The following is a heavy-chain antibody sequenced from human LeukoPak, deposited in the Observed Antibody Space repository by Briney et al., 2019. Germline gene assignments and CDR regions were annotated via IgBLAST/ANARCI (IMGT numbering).Heavy chain of an antibody. D-gene: IGHD3-22*01. CDR2: INPSGGST. V-gene: IGHV1-46*01. J-gene: IGHJ4*02. CDR3: AKTSGHYDTSGYYY. Sequence: ASVKVSCKASGYTFTNYDMHWVRQAPGQGLEWMGIINPSGGSTSYAQKFQGRVTMTRDTSTSTVYMELGSLRSEDTAVYYCAKTSGHYDTSGYYYWGQGTLVTVSS. CDR1: GYTFTNYD.